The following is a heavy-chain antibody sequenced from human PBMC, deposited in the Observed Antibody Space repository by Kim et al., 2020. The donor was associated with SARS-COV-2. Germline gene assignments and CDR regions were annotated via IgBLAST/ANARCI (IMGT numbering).Heavy chain of an antibody. CDR3: ARDPAPYYYDSSGYYVH. J-gene: IGHJ4*02. CDR2: IWYDGSNK. D-gene: IGHD3-22*01. CDR1: GFTFSSYG. Sequence: GGSLRLSCAASGFTFSSYGMHWVHQAPGKGLEWVAVIWYDGSNKYYADSVKGRFTISRDNSKNMLYLQMNSLRAEDTAVYYCARDPAPYYYDSSGYYVHWGQGTLVTVSS. V-gene: IGHV3-33*01.